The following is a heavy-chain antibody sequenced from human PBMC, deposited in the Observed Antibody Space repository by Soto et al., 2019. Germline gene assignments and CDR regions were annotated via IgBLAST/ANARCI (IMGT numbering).Heavy chain of an antibody. D-gene: IGHD4-17*01. Sequence: QVQLVQSGAEVKKPGSSVKVSCKASGGTFSSYTISWVRQAPGQGLEWMGRIIPILGIANYAQKFQGRVTVTADKYTSTAYMELSSLTSEDTDVYYCELDGDYSFHSNYWGQGTLVTVSS. J-gene: IGHJ4*02. V-gene: IGHV1-69*02. CDR1: GGTFSSYT. CDR2: IIPILGIA. CDR3: ELDGDYSFHSNY.